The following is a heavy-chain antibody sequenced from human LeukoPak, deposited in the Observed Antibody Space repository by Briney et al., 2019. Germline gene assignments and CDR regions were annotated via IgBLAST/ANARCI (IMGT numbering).Heavy chain of an antibody. V-gene: IGHV1-24*01. Sequence: ASVKVSCKVSGYTLTGLSIHWVRQAPGKGLEWMGGLDPEDGETIYAQMFQGRLTMTEDTSTDTAYMELSSLKSDDTAVYYCGTDSNCGAGSCVAFDIWGQGTMVTVSS. CDR2: LDPEDGET. J-gene: IGHJ3*02. D-gene: IGHD2-15*01. CDR1: GYTLTGLS. CDR3: GTDSNCGAGSCVAFDI.